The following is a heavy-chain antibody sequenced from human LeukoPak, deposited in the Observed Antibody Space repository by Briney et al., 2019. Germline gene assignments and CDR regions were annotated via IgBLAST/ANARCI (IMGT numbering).Heavy chain of an antibody. V-gene: IGHV3-48*03. J-gene: IGHJ4*02. CDR1: GFTFSSYE. CDR3: ARWFGVFLPQIDY. D-gene: IGHD3-10*01. CDR2: ISTSGSTI. Sequence: AGGSLRLSCAASGFTFSSYEMNWVRQAPGKGLEWVSYISTSGSTIYYGNSVKGRFIISRDNSKNSLYLQMNSLRAEDTAVYYCARWFGVFLPQIDYWGQGTLVTVSS.